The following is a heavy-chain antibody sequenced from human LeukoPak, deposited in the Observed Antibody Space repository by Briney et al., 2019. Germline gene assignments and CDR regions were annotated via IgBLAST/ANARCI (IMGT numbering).Heavy chain of an antibody. V-gene: IGHV1-69*05. CDR1: GGTFSSYA. CDR3: ARDWEYSSSWYVSGFDP. D-gene: IGHD6-13*01. CDR2: IIPIFGTA. J-gene: IGHJ5*02. Sequence: VASVKVSCKASGGTFSSYAISWVRQAPGQGLEWMGRIIPIFGTANYAQKFQGRVTITTDESTSTAYMELSSLRSEDTAVYYCARDWEYSSSWYVSGFDPWGQGTLVTVSS.